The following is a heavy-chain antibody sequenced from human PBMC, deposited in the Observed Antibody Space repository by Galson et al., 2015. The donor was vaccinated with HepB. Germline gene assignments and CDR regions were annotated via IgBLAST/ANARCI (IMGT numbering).Heavy chain of an antibody. J-gene: IGHJ6*02. V-gene: IGHV3-74*01. CDR3: ARVPFGYGYVGTVHYGMDV. Sequence: SLRLSCAASGFTFSNYWMYWVRQTPGKGLVWVSRIDSDGSRTTYADSVKGRFTISRDNAKNTLYLQMNSLRVEDTAVFYCARVPFGYGYVGTVHYGMDVWGQGTTVTVSS. D-gene: IGHD5-18*01. CDR1: GFTFSNYW. CDR2: IDSDGSRT.